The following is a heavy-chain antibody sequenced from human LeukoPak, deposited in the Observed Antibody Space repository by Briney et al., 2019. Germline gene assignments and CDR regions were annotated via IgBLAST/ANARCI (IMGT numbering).Heavy chain of an antibody. J-gene: IGHJ4*02. D-gene: IGHD4-11*01. CDR1: GFTFSGSA. V-gene: IGHV3-23*01. CDR2: ISGSGGST. CDR3: AKGDYSNYFDY. Sequence: GGSLRLSCAASGFTFSGSAMHWVRQAPGKGLEWVSAISGSGGSTYYADSVKGRFTISRDNSKNTLYLQMNSLRAEDTAVYYCAKGDYSNYFDYWGQGTLVTVSS.